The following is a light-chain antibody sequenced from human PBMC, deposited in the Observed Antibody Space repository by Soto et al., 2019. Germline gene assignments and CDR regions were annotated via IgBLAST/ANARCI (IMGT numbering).Light chain of an antibody. CDR3: CSYAGTYTHYV. V-gene: IGLV2-11*01. J-gene: IGLJ1*01. CDR2: DVN. Sequence: QSVLTQPRSVSGSPGQSVTISCTGTSSDVGGYNFVSWYQQHPGKAPKLMIYDVNKRPSGVPGRFSGYKSGNTASLTISGLQAEDEADYYCCSYAGTYTHYVFGTGTKVTVL. CDR1: SSDVGGYNF.